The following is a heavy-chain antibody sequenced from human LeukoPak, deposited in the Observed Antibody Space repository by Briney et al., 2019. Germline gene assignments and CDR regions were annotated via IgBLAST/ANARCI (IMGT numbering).Heavy chain of an antibody. J-gene: IGHJ4*02. D-gene: IGHD1-20*01. Sequence: SETLSLTCAVYGVSFSGYYWSWIRQPPGKGLEWIGEINHSGSTNYNPSLKSRVTISVDTSKNQFSLKLSSVTAADTAVYYCARRYNWSVDYWGQGTLVTVSS. CDR2: INHSGST. CDR3: ARRYNWSVDY. CDR1: GVSFSGYY. V-gene: IGHV4-34*01.